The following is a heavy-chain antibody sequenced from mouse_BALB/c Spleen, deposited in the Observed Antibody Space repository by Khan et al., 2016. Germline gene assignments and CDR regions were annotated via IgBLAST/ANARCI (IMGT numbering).Heavy chain of an antibody. CDR1: GYTFTSYW. J-gene: IGHJ4*01. D-gene: IGHD1-2*01. Sequence: QVRLQQSGAELARPGASVKLSCKASGYTFTSYWMQWVKQRPGQGLEWIGAIYPGDGDTRYTQKFKGKATLTADKSSSTAYMQLSSLASEDSAVYYCARRHYYGYAMDYWGQGTSVTVSS. CDR3: ARRHYYGYAMDY. CDR2: IYPGDGDT. V-gene: IGHV1-87*01.